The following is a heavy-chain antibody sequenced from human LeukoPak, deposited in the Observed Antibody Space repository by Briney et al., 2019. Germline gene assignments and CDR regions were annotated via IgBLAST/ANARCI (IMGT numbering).Heavy chain of an antibody. J-gene: IGHJ4*02. V-gene: IGHV3-64*01. CDR3: ARERYSSSWYLGYFDY. CDR2: ISSNGGST. D-gene: IGHD6-13*01. Sequence: GGSLRLSCAASGFTFSSYAMHWVRQAPGKGLEYVSAISSNGGSTYYANSVKGRFTISRDNSKNTLYLQMNSLRAEDTAVYYCARERYSSSWYLGYFDYWGQGTLVTVSS. CDR1: GFTFSSYA.